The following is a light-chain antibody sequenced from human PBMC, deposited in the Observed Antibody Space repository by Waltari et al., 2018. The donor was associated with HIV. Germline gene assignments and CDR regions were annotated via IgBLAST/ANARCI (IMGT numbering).Light chain of an antibody. V-gene: IGLV2-14*01. CDR2: EVS. CDR1: SRDIGDYTY. J-gene: IGLJ2*01. Sequence: HSALTQPASVSGSPGQSITISCTGTSRDIGDYTYVSWYQQRSGKGPKLIIYEVSTRSSGVSLRFSGSKSGNTASLTVSGLQLEDEGDYYCSSYSGSDTLVVFGGGTKLTVL. CDR3: SSYSGSDTLVV.